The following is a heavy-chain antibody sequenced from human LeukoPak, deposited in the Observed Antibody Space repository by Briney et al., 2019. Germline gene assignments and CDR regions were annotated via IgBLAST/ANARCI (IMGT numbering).Heavy chain of an antibody. CDR3: ARGDIEMAAITYDY. CDR2: IYYSGST. J-gene: IGHJ4*02. Sequence: SETLSLTCTVSGGSISSYYWSWIRQPPGKGLEWIGYIYYSGSTNYNPSLKSRVTISVDTSKNQFSLKLSSVTAADTAVYYCARGDIEMAAITYDYWGQGTLVTVSS. CDR1: GGSISSYY. D-gene: IGHD5-24*01. V-gene: IGHV4-59*01.